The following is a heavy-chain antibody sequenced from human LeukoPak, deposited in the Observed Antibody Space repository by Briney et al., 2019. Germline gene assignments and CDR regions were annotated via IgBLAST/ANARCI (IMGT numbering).Heavy chain of an antibody. Sequence: SETLSLTCTVSGGSISSYYWSWIRQPPGKGLEWIGYIYYSGSTNYNPSLKSRVTISVDTSKNQFSLKLSSVTAADTAVYYCARAVTLYGDYGGYYYGMDVWGQGTTVTVSS. CDR1: GGSISSYY. CDR3: ARAVTLYGDYGGYYYGMDV. V-gene: IGHV4-59*01. D-gene: IGHD4-17*01. CDR2: IYYSGST. J-gene: IGHJ6*02.